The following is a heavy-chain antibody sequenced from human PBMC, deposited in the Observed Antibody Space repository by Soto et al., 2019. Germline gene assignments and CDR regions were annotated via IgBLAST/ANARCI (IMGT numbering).Heavy chain of an antibody. Sequence: QVQLVQSGAEVKKPGSSVKVSCKASGGTFSSYAISWVRQAPGQGLEWMGGIIPIFGTANYAQKFQGRVTITPEESTSTAYMELSSLRSEDTAVYYCARARDIVVVVAATPHYYYGMDVWGQGTTVTVSS. CDR2: IIPIFGTA. D-gene: IGHD2-15*01. J-gene: IGHJ6*02. CDR1: GGTFSSYA. V-gene: IGHV1-69*01. CDR3: ARARDIVVVVAATPHYYYGMDV.